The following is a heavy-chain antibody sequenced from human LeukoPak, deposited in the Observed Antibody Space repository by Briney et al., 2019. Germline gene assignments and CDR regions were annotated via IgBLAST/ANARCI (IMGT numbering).Heavy chain of an antibody. CDR1: GYTFTGYY. Sequence: GASVKVSCKASGYTFTGYYMHWVRQAPGQGLEWMGWINPNSGGTNYAQKFQGRVTMTRDTSISTAYMELSRLRSDDTAVYYCARDPRSQIQLWFHPDYWGQGTLVTVSS. J-gene: IGHJ4*02. CDR3: ARDPRSQIQLWFHPDY. V-gene: IGHV1-2*02. D-gene: IGHD5-18*01. CDR2: INPNSGGT.